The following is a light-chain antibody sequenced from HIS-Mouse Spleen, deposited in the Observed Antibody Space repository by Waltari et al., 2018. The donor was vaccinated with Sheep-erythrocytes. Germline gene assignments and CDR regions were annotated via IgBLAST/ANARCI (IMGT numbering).Light chain of an antibody. Sequence: QSALTQPASVSGSPGQSITISCTGTSSDVGGYNYVSWYQQPPGKAPKLMIYDVSNRHSGFSNRFSGSKYGNTASLTISGLQAENEADYYCSSYTSSSTLVFGTGTKVTVL. CDR2: DVS. J-gene: IGLJ1*01. CDR3: SSYTSSSTLV. V-gene: IGLV2-14*03. CDR1: SSDVGGYNY.